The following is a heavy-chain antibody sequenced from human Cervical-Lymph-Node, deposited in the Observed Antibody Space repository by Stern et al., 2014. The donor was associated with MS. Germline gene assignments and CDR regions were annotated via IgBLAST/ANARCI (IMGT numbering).Heavy chain of an antibody. CDR1: GYTLTELS. Sequence: QVQLLQPGAEVKKPGASVKVSCKVSGYTLTELSMHWVRQAPGKGLEWMGGFDPEDGETIYAQKFQGRVTMTEDTSTDTAYMELSSLRSEDTAVYYCATVVAAAGLHTYYYYGMDVWGQGTTVTVSS. CDR2: FDPEDGET. CDR3: ATVVAAAGLHTYYYYGMDV. D-gene: IGHD6-13*01. V-gene: IGHV1-24*01. J-gene: IGHJ6*02.